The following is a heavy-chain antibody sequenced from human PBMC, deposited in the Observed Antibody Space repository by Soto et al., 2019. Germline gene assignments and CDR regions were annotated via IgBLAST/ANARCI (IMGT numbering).Heavy chain of an antibody. J-gene: IGHJ6*02. CDR3: ARDGAAAATSVTYYYGMDV. Sequence: PGGSLRLSCAASGFTFSRFAMHWVRQAPGKGLEWVAVISYDGRNKYYADSVKRRFTISRDSSKNTLSLQMNSLRADDSALYYCARDGAAAATSVTYYYGMDVWGQGTTVTVSS. V-gene: IGHV3-30*04. CDR1: GFTFSRFA. CDR2: ISYDGRNK. D-gene: IGHD6-13*01.